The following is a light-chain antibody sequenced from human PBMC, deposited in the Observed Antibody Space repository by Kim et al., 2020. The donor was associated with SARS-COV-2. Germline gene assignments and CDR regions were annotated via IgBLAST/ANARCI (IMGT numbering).Light chain of an antibody. CDR3: ATWEGSLSGPA. V-gene: IGLV1-47*01. CDR2: RTS. Sequence: QSVLAQPPSASGTSGQRVTISCSGSSSNIGNNYVYWYQQIAGTAPRLLVYRTSQRPSGVPDRFSGSKSGTSDSLAIDGLRAEDEADYYCATWEGSLSGPAFGGGTKVTVL. J-gene: IGLJ2*01. CDR1: SSNIGNNY.